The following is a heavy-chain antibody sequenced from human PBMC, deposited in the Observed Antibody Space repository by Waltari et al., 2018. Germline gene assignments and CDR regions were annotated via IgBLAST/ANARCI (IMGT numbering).Heavy chain of an antibody. D-gene: IGHD3-22*01. CDR3: ARGPPGSGYAFDY. J-gene: IGHJ4*02. CDR2: INHSGST. Sequence: QVQLQQWGAGLLKPSETLSLTCAVYGGSFSGYYWSWIRQPPGKGLEWIGEINHSGSTNYNPSLKRRVTISVDTSKNQFSLKLSSVTAADTAVYYCARGPPGSGYAFDYWGQGTLVTVSS. CDR1: GGSFSGYY. V-gene: IGHV4-34*01.